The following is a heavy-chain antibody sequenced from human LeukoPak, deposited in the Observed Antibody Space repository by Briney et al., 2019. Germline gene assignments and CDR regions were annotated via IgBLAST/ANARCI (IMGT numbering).Heavy chain of an antibody. CDR2: IGSRGGTT. Sequence: GWSLRLSCAACGFTFRSYAMSWVRQATRKGPKRVAAIGSRGGTTYYADSVKGRFTISIDNSKNALFLQMNSLRAQDTAVYYCAKDPKGSTVTTYWLVWWGQGTVVTVS. CDR3: AKDPKGSTVTTYWLVW. CDR1: GFTFRSYA. V-gene: IGHV3-23*01. D-gene: IGHD4-17*01. J-gene: IGHJ4*02.